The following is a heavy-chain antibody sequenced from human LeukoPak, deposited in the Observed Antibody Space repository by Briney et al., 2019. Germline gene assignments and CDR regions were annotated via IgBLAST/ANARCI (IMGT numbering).Heavy chain of an antibody. Sequence: GGSLRLSCAASGFTFSSYWMHWVRQAPEKGLVWVSRINSDGSSTSYADSVKGRFTISRDNAKNTLYLQMNSLRAEDTAVYYCARAHYYGSGSWFDYWGQGTLVTVSS. D-gene: IGHD3-10*01. V-gene: IGHV3-74*01. CDR1: GFTFSSYW. CDR2: INSDGSST. J-gene: IGHJ4*02. CDR3: ARAHYYGSGSWFDY.